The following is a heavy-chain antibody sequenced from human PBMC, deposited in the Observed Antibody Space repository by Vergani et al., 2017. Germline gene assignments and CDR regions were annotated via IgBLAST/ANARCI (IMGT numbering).Heavy chain of an antibody. V-gene: IGHV3-23*01. J-gene: IGHJ3*02. CDR1: GFTFIMHA. CDR2: PSASDRRT. CDR3: AKVGRSEVAGTFGAFDI. D-gene: IGHD6-19*01. Sequence: VQLLESGGDLVQPGGSLRLSCAASGFTFIMHAMSWVRQAPGKGLEWVSTPSASDRRTHYADSVKGRFTISRDNSKNTLFLHMNSLRPEDTAVYYCAKVGRSEVAGTFGAFDIWGQGTMVTVSS.